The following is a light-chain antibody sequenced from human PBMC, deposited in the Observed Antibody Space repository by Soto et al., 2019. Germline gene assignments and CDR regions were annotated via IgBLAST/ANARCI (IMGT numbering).Light chain of an antibody. Sequence: EIVLTQSPGTLSLSPGERATLSCRASQSVTSSYLAWYQQKPGQAPRLLMFGTSNRATGIPDRFSGSGSGTEFTLTISSLQSEDFAVYYCQQYNNWPPAFGGGTKVDIK. CDR1: QSVTSSY. CDR2: GTS. CDR3: QQYNNWPPA. V-gene: IGKV3D-15*01. J-gene: IGKJ4*01.